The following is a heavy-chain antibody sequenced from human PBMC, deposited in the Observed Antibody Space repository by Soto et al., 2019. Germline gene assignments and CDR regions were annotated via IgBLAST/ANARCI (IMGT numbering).Heavy chain of an antibody. J-gene: IGHJ4*02. CDR2: IIPIFGTA. CDR3: ARVAVGATLRFDY. CDR1: GGTFSSYA. D-gene: IGHD1-26*01. V-gene: IGHV1-69*13. Sequence: ASVKVSCKASGGTFSSYAISWVRQAPGQGLEWMGGIIPIFGTANYAQKFQGRVTITADESTSTAYMELSSLRSEDTAVYYCARVAVGATLRFDYWGQGTLVTVSS.